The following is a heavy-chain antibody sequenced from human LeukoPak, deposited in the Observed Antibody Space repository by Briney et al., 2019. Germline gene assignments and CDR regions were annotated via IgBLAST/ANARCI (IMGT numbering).Heavy chain of an antibody. Sequence: PSETLSLTCTVSGGSISSYCWSWIRQPPGKGLEWIGYIYYSGSTNYNPSLKSRVTISVDTSKNQFSLKLSSVTAADTAVYYCARVVYSYGSSFDYWGQGTLVTVSS. CDR1: GGSISSYC. V-gene: IGHV4-59*01. D-gene: IGHD5-18*01. J-gene: IGHJ4*02. CDR2: IYYSGST. CDR3: ARVVYSYGSSFDY.